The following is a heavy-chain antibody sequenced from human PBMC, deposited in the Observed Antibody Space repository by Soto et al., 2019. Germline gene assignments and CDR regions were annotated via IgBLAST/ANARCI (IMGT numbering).Heavy chain of an antibody. CDR3: AREHYDSSGSVGIDV. V-gene: IGHV4-30-2*01. J-gene: IGHJ6*02. D-gene: IGHD3-22*01. CDR1: GASIRSGGFS. Sequence: QLLLQESGSGLVKPSQTLSLTCAVSGASIRSGGFSWTWIRQPPGKGLEWIGYMYHGGATYYNPSLGSRATISADVSSNRFSLKVRSVTAAYTAVYFCAREHYDSSGSVGIDVWGQGTTVIVSS. CDR2: MYHGGAT.